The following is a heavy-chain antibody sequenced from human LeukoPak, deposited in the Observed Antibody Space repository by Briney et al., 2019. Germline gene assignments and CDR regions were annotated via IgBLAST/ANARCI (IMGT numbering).Heavy chain of an antibody. V-gene: IGHV1-18*01. CDR1: GYTFINYG. CDR3: ASLKNYYDSSGYLVTDAFDI. Sequence: ASVKVSCKASGYTFINYGITWVRQAPGQGLEWMGWISTYNGNTNYAQKLQGRVTMTTDTSTSTAYMGLRSLKSDDTAVYYCASLKNYYDSSGYLVTDAFDIWGQGTMVTVSS. D-gene: IGHD3-22*01. J-gene: IGHJ3*02. CDR2: ISTYNGNT.